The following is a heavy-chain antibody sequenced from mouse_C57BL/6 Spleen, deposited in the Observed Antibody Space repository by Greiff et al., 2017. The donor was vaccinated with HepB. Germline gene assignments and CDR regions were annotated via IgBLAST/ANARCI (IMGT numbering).Heavy chain of an antibody. CDR3: TGSDDGYYRYYYAMDY. Sequence: EVQGVESGGGLVQPGGSMKLSCVASGFTFSNYWMNWVRQSPEKGLEWVAQIRLKSDNYATHYAESVKGRFTISRDDSKSSVYLQMNNLRAEDTGIYYCTGSDDGYYRYYYAMDYWGQGTSVTVSS. CDR2: IRLKSDNYAT. D-gene: IGHD2-3*01. J-gene: IGHJ4*01. CDR1: GFTFSNYW. V-gene: IGHV6-3*01.